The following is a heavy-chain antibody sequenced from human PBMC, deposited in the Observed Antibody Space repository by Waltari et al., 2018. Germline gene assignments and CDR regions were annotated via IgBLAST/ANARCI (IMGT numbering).Heavy chain of an antibody. V-gene: IGHV1-2*04. CDR1: GYTFTGYY. CDR3: ARDYYDSSGYSYYYGMDV. Sequence: QVQLVQSGAEVKKPGASVKVSCKASGYTFTGYYMHWVRQAPGQGLEWMGGINPNGGGTNDAQKLQDWVTMTRDTSISTAYMELSRLRSDDTAVYYCARDYYDSSGYSYYYGMDVWGQGTTVTVSS. D-gene: IGHD3-22*01. CDR2: INPNGGGT. J-gene: IGHJ6*02.